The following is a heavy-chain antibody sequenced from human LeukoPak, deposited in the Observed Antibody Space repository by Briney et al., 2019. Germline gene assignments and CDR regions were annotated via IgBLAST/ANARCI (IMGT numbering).Heavy chain of an antibody. Sequence: PGGSLRLSCAASGFTFSSYDMHWVRQATGKGLEWVSAIGTAGDTYYPGSVKGRFTISRENAKNSLYLQMNSLRAGDTAVYYCARGHPVGYGMDVWGQGTTVTVSS. CDR1: GFTFSSYD. J-gene: IGHJ6*02. CDR2: IGTAGDT. V-gene: IGHV3-13*01. CDR3: ARGHPVGYGMDV. D-gene: IGHD1-26*01.